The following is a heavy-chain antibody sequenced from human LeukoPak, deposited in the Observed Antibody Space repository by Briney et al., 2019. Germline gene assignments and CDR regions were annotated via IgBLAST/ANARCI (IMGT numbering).Heavy chain of an antibody. Sequence: PGGSLRLSCAASGFTFSSYQMNWVRQAPGKGLEWVSYISSSGSTIYYADSVKGRFTISRDNAKNSLYLQMNSLRAEDTAVYYCAELGITMIGGVWGKGTTVTISS. D-gene: IGHD3-10*02. CDR1: GFTFSSYQ. V-gene: IGHV3-48*03. CDR2: ISSSGSTI. CDR3: AELGITMIGGV. J-gene: IGHJ6*04.